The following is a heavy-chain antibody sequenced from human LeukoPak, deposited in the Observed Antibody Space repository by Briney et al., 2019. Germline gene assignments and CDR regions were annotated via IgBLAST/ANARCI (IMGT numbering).Heavy chain of an antibody. D-gene: IGHD7-27*01. Sequence: GGSLRLSCAASGFTFSSYGMHWVRQAPGKGLEWVAVIWYDGSNKYYADSVKGRFTISRDNSKNTLYLQMNSLRAEDTAVYYCARERPGEDTFDIWGQGTMVTVSS. CDR2: IWYDGSNK. V-gene: IGHV3-33*01. CDR3: ARERPGEDTFDI. J-gene: IGHJ3*02. CDR1: GFTFSSYG.